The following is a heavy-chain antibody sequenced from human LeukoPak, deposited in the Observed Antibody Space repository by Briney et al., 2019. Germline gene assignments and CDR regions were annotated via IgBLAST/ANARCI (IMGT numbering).Heavy chain of an antibody. D-gene: IGHD3-22*01. J-gene: IGHJ4*02. Sequence: GGSLRLSCAASGFTFSSYSMNWVRQAPGKGLEWVSSISSSSSYIYYADSVKGRFTISRDNAKNSLYLQMNSLGAEDRAVYYCARDGSYDLVYYWGQGTLVTVSS. CDR3: ARDGSYDLVYY. V-gene: IGHV3-21*01. CDR2: ISSSSSYI. CDR1: GFTFSSYS.